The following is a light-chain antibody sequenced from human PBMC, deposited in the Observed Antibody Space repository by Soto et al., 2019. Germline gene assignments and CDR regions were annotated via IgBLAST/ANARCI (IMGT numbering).Light chain of an antibody. CDR2: AAS. CDR1: QSISSY. CDR3: QQSYSTISWT. V-gene: IGKV1-39*01. J-gene: IGKJ1*01. Sequence: DIQMTQSPSSLSASVGDRVTITCRAIQSISSYLNWYQQKPGKAPKLLIYAASSLQSGVPSRFSGSGSGTDFTLTISSLQPEDFATYYCQQSYSTISWTFGQGTKV.